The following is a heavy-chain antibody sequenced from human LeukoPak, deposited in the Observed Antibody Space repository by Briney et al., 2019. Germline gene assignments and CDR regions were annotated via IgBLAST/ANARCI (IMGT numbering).Heavy chain of an antibody. Sequence: PSETLSLTCTVSGGSISSYYWSWIRQPPGKGLEWIGYIYYSGSTNYNPSLKSRVTISVDTSKNQFSLKLSSVTAADTAVYYCARGLMVRGVSLDYGGQGTLVTVSS. D-gene: IGHD3-10*01. CDR3: ARGLMVRGVSLDY. CDR1: GGSISSYY. J-gene: IGHJ4*02. CDR2: IYYSGST. V-gene: IGHV4-59*01.